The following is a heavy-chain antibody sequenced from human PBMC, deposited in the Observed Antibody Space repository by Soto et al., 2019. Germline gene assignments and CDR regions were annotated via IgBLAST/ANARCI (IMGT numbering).Heavy chain of an antibody. Sequence: EVQLLESGGGLVQPGGSLRLSCAASGFTFSSYAMSWVRQAPGKGLEWVSAISGSGGSTYYADAVKGRFTISRDNSKNTLYLQMNSLRAEDTAGYYCAKGDFWSGYEWFDPWGQGTLVTVSS. CDR3: AKGDFWSGYEWFDP. CDR1: GFTFSSYA. V-gene: IGHV3-23*01. J-gene: IGHJ5*02. D-gene: IGHD3-3*01. CDR2: ISGSGGST.